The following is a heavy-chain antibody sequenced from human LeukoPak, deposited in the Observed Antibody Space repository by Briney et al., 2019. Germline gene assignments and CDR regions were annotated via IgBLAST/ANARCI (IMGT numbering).Heavy chain of an antibody. Sequence: SVKVSCKASGGTFSSYAIIWVRQAPGQGLEWMGGIIPIFGTANYAQKFQGRVTITTDESTSTAYMELSSLRSEDTAVYYCASGRSRDIVLMVYAALDYWGQGTLVTVSS. CDR3: ASGRSRDIVLMVYAALDY. CDR1: GGTFSSYA. V-gene: IGHV1-69*05. CDR2: IIPIFGTA. D-gene: IGHD2-8*01. J-gene: IGHJ4*02.